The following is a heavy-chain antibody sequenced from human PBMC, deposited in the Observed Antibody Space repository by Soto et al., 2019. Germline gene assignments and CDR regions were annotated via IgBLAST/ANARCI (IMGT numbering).Heavy chain of an antibody. CDR1: GYSITDGYY. CDR2: IYHNGNS. J-gene: IGHJ4*01. V-gene: IGHV4-38-2*01. CDR3: AKVRSTTIFDVVSLFDY. D-gene: IGHD3-3*01. Sequence: PSETLSLTCAVSGYSITDGYYWGWIRQPPGKGLEWIGNIYHNGNSFYNPSLKSRVTISRDNSKNTLYLQMNSLRAEDTAVYYCAKVRSTTIFDVVSLFDYWGQGTLVTVSS.